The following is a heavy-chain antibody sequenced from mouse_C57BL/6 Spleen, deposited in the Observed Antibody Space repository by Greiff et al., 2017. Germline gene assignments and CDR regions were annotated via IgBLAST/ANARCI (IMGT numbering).Heavy chain of an antibody. CDR2: IDPEDGET. D-gene: IGHD3-2*02. Sequence: DVKLQESGAELVKPGASVKLSCTASGFNIKDYYMHWVKQRTEQGLEWIGRIDPEDGETKYAPKFQGKATITADTSTNTAYLQLSRLTAEDTAVYYCARVGAAQAFDNWGEGTTLTVSS. V-gene: IGHV14-2*01. CDR3: ARVGAAQAFDN. J-gene: IGHJ2*01. CDR1: GFNIKDYY.